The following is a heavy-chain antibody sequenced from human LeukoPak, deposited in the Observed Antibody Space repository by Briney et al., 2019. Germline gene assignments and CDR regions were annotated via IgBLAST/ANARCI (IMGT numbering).Heavy chain of an antibody. CDR2: IRGTGGTT. CDR3: GKDPNGDYVGAFDF. V-gene: IGHV3-23*01. J-gene: IGHJ3*01. CDR1: GFTFSDYA. D-gene: IGHD4-17*01. Sequence: GGSLRLSCAASGFTFSDYALIWVRQAPGKGLEWISAIRGTGGTTYYADSVKGRCTISRDNSRNTVYLQMNSLRAEDTALYFCGKDPNGDYVGAFDFWGPGTMVTVSS.